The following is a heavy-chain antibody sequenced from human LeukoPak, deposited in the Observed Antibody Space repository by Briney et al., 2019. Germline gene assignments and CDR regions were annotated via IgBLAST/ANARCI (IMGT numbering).Heavy chain of an antibody. V-gene: IGHV3-7*05. CDR2: IKQDGSEK. Sequence: VGSLRVSCAASGFTFSSYWMSWVRQAPGKGLEWVANIKQDGSEKYYVDSVKGRFPISRDNAKNSLYLQMNSVRAEDTAVYYCARGPPCREYCSLEFYFDYWGQGTLVADPS. J-gene: IGHJ4*02. CDR3: ARGPPCREYCSLEFYFDY. CDR1: GFTFSSYW. D-gene: IGHD2/OR15-2a*01.